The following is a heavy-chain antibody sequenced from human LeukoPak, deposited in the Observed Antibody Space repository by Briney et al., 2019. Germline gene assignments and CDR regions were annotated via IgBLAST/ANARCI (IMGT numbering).Heavy chain of an antibody. Sequence: SETLSLTCTVSGGSISSGDYYWSWIRQPPGKGLEWIGYIYYSGSTYYNPSLKSRVTISVDTSKNQFSLKLSSVTAADTAVYYCARVMVRGVPATYYFDYWGQGTPVTVSS. V-gene: IGHV4-30-4*08. CDR1: GGSISSGDYY. D-gene: IGHD3-10*01. CDR2: IYYSGST. J-gene: IGHJ4*02. CDR3: ARVMVRGVPATYYFDY.